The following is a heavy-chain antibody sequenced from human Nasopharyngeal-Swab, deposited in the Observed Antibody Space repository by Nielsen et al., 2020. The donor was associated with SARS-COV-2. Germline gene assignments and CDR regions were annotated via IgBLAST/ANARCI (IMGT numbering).Heavy chain of an antibody. Sequence: ASVKVSCKASGYTFTSYAMNWVRQAPGQGLEWMGIINPSGGSTSYAQKFQGRVTMTRDTSTSTVYMELSSLRSEDTAVYYCARVPTVGGDYTDGDRWFDPWGQGTLVTVSS. CDR1: GYTFTSYA. V-gene: IGHV1-46*01. CDR3: ARVPTVGGDYTDGDRWFDP. J-gene: IGHJ5*02. D-gene: IGHD4-17*01. CDR2: INPSGGST.